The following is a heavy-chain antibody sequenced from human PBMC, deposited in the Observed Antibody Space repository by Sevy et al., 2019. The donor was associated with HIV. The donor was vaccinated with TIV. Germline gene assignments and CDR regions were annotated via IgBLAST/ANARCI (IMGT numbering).Heavy chain of an antibody. CDR2: IYYSGST. J-gene: IGHJ4*02. D-gene: IGHD6-19*01. CDR3: ARDLRAVAGTPYFDY. Sequence: SETLSLTCTVSGGSISSGGYYWSWIRQHPGKGPEWIGYIYYSGSTYYNPSLKSRVTISVDTSKNQFSLKLSSVTAADTAVYYCARDLRAVAGTPYFDYWGQGTLVTVSS. CDR1: GGSISSGGYY. V-gene: IGHV4-31*03.